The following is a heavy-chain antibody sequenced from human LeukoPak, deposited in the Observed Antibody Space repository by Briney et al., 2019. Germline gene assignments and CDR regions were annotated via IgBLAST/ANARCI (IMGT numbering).Heavy chain of an antibody. CDR1: GFTFSAYN. J-gene: IGHJ4*02. V-gene: IGHV3-21*01. CDR2: ISSGSGYI. Sequence: GGSLRLSCAASGFTFSAYNMHWVRQAPGKGLEWVSSISSGSGYIYYADSVKGRFTISRDNANNSLYLQMHSLRAGDTAVYYCASREGEFDYWGQGTLVTVSS. CDR3: ASREGEFDY.